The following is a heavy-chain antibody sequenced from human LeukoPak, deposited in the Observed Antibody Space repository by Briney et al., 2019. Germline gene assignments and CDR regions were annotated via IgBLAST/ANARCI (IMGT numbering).Heavy chain of an antibody. Sequence: ASVKVSCKASGYTFTGYYMHWARQAPGQGLEWMGRINPNSGGTNYAQKFQGRVTMTRDTSISTAYMELSRLRSDDTAVYYCVRIYCSTTTCYPDYWGQGTLVTVSS. V-gene: IGHV1-2*06. J-gene: IGHJ4*02. CDR2: INPNSGGT. CDR1: GYTFTGYY. CDR3: VRIYCSTTTCYPDY. D-gene: IGHD2-2*01.